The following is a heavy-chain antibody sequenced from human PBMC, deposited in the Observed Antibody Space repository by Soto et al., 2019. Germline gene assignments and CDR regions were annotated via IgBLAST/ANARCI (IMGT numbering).Heavy chain of an antibody. V-gene: IGHV3-33*06. CDR2: IWYDGSNK. CDR3: AKTIFGVETGYFDY. Sequence: QVQLVESGGGVVQPGRSLRLSCAASGFTFSSYGMHWVRQAPGKGLEWGAVIWYDGSNKYYADSVKGRFTISRDNSKNTLYLQMNSLRAEDTAVYYCAKTIFGVETGYFDYWGQGTLVTVSS. D-gene: IGHD3-3*01. J-gene: IGHJ4*02. CDR1: GFTFSSYG.